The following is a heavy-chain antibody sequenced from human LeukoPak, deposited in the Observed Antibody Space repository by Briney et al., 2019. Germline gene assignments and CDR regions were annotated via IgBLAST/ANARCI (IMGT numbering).Heavy chain of an antibody. Sequence: PSETLSLTCTVSGYSISSTYYWSWIRQPAGKGLEWIGRIYTSGSTNYNPSLKSRVTMSVDTSKNQFSLKLSSVTAADTAVYYCARDRITIFGVLLFDYWGQGTLVTVSS. CDR2: IYTSGST. J-gene: IGHJ4*02. V-gene: IGHV4-4*07. CDR1: GYSISSTYY. CDR3: ARDRITIFGVLLFDY. D-gene: IGHD3-3*01.